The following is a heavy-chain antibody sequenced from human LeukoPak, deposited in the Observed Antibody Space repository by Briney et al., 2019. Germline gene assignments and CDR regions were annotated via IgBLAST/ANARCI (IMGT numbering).Heavy chain of an antibody. V-gene: IGHV3-30*04. CDR3: ARPSSGWYAEYFQH. CDR2: ISYDGSNK. D-gene: IGHD6-19*01. CDR1: GFTFSSHA. J-gene: IGHJ1*01. Sequence: PGRSLRLSCAASGFTFSSHAMHWVRQAPGKGLEWVAVISYDGSNKYYADSVKGRFTISRDNSKNTLYLQMNSLRAEDTAVYYCARPSSGWYAEYFQHWGQGTLVTVSS.